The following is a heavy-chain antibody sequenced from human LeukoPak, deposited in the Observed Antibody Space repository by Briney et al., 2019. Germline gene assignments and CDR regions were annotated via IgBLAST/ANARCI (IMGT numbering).Heavy chain of an antibody. CDR1: GGSFSGYY. Sequence: SETLSLTCAVYGGSFSGYYWSWIRQPPGKGLEWIGEINHSGSTNYNPSLKSRVTISVDTSKNQFSLKLSSVTAADTAVYYCARGRVYGGKGPWYYWAQGTLVTVSS. CDR3: ARGRVYGGKGPWYY. CDR2: INHSGST. J-gene: IGHJ4*02. V-gene: IGHV4-34*01. D-gene: IGHD4-23*01.